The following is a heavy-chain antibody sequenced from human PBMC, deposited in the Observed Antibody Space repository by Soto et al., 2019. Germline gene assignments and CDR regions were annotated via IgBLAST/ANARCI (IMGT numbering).Heavy chain of an antibody. CDR2: IIPILGIA. D-gene: IGHD3-3*01. V-gene: IGHV1-69*08. CDR3: AREVRYYGGTPPEDYYYGMDV. J-gene: IGHJ6*02. Sequence: QVQLVQSGAEVKKPGSSVKVSCKASGGTFSSYTISWVRQAPGQGLEWMGRIIPILGIANYAQKFQGRVTITADKSTSTAYMELSSLRSDDTAVYYCAREVRYYGGTPPEDYYYGMDVWGQGTTVTVSS. CDR1: GGTFSSYT.